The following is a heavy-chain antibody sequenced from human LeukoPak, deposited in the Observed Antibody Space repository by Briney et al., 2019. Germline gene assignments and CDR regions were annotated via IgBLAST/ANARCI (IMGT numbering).Heavy chain of an antibody. V-gene: IGHV3-23*01. D-gene: IGHD5/OR15-5a*01. J-gene: IGHJ3*02. CDR1: GFTFSSYA. CDR3: AKCLLHELDPRGAFDI. Sequence: PGGSLRLSCAASGFTFSSYAMSWVRQAPGKGLEWVSAISGSGGSTYYADSVKGRFTISRDNSKNTLYLQMNSLRAEDTAVYYCAKCLLHELDPRGAFDIWGQGTMVTVSS. CDR2: ISGSGGST.